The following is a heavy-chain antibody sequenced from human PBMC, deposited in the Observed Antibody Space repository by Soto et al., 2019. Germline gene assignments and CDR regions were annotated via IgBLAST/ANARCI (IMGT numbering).Heavy chain of an antibody. CDR1: GFNFSNRL. CDR2: ITSDGKSK. D-gene: IGHD2-21*02. CDR3: ARESGDWPLNWFDP. V-gene: IGHV3-74*01. J-gene: IGHJ5*02. Sequence: PGGALRVSCTASGFNFSNRLMHWVRQRPAKGLVWVSRITSDGKSKAYAESVKGRFAISRDNAKNTLYLQMNGLTAEDTAVYYCARESGDWPLNWFDPWGQGTLVTVSS.